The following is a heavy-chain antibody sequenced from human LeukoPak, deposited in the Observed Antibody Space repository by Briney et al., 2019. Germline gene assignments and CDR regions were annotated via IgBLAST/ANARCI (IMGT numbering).Heavy chain of an antibody. Sequence: GGSLRLSCAASGFTFSSYWMSWVRQAPGKGLEWVANIKQDGSEKYYVDSVKGRFTISRDNAKNSLYLQMNSLRAEDTAVYYCARDFPLRSSGYAFDYWGQGTLVTVSS. V-gene: IGHV3-7*01. CDR3: ARDFPLRSSGYAFDY. D-gene: IGHD6-19*01. CDR1: GFTFSSYW. CDR2: IKQDGSEK. J-gene: IGHJ4*02.